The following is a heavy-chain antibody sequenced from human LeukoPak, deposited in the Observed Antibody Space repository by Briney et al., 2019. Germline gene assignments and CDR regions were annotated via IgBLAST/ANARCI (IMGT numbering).Heavy chain of an antibody. CDR2: ISYDGSNK. J-gene: IGHJ6*03. CDR3: ARDGDVVVIADYYYMDV. CDR1: GFTFSSYA. V-gene: IGHV3-30-3*01. Sequence: GGSLRLSCAASGFTFSSYAMHWVRQAPGKGLEWVAVISYDGSNKYYADSVKGRFTISRDNSKNTLYLQMNSLRAEDTAVYYCARDGDVVVIADYYYMDVWGKGTTVTVSS. D-gene: IGHD2-21*01.